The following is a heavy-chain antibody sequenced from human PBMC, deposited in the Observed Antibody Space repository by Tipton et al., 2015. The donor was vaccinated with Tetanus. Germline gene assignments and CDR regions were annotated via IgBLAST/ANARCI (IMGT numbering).Heavy chain of an antibody. D-gene: IGHD3-22*01. Sequence: LVKPSETLSLTCTVSGASISSSRRFDCGWIRQPPGKGLEWIGTISYSGSTSYNPSLKSRVTISVDTSNNQFTLRLISVTAADTAVYYCARGGDTYFGSSCFYDWWGQGTRVTVSS. V-gene: IGHV4-39*06. CDR2: ISYSGST. CDR1: GASISSSRRFD. CDR3: ARGGDTYFGSSCFYDW. J-gene: IGHJ4*02.